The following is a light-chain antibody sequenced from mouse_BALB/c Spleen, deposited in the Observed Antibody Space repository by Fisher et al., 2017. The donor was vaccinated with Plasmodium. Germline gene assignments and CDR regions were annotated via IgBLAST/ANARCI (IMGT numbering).Light chain of an antibody. CDR2: YAS. CDR3: SQSTHLPLT. J-gene: IGKJ5*01. Sequence: DIVLTQTPATLSVTPGDSVSLSCRAGQSISNNLHWYQEKSHESPRLLIKYASQSISGIPSRFSGSGSGTDFTLKISRVEAEDLGVYFCSQSTHLPLTFGAGTRLELK. CDR1: QSISNN. V-gene: IGKV5-43*01.